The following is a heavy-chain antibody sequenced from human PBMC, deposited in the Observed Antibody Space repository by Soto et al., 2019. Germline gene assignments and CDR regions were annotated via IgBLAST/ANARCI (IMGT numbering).Heavy chain of an antibody. Sequence: GGSLRLSCAASGFTFSSYWMSWVRQAPGKGLEWVANIKQDGSEKYYVDSVKGRFTISRDNAKNSLYLQMNSLRAEDTAVYYCARDRYYDILTGWGIAAFDIWGQGTMVTVSS. J-gene: IGHJ3*02. CDR1: GFTFSSYW. CDR2: IKQDGSEK. CDR3: ARDRYYDILTGWGIAAFDI. D-gene: IGHD3-9*01. V-gene: IGHV3-7*01.